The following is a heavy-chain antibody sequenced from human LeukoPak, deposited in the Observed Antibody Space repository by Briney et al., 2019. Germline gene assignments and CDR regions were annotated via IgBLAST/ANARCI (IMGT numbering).Heavy chain of an antibody. D-gene: IGHD3-16*01. Sequence: GGSLRLSCAASGFTFNYYSMNWVRQAPGKGLEWVSSISSLSNYLYYADSVKGRFTVSRDNANNSLYLQMNSLRAEDTAVYYCARDWGNWDFDYWGQGTLVTVSS. V-gene: IGHV3-21*01. J-gene: IGHJ4*02. CDR2: ISSLSNYL. CDR1: GFTFNYYS. CDR3: ARDWGNWDFDY.